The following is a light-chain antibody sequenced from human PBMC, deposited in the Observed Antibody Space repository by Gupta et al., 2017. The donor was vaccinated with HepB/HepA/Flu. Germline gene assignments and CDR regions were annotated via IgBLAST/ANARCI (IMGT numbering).Light chain of an antibody. CDR3: QQRSDGPPTLT. CDR2: DAS. V-gene: IGKV3-11*01. Sequence: EIVLTQSPATLSLSPGERATLSCRASQSVSIYLAWYQQKPGQAPRLLIYDASNRATGIPARCSGSGAGTDVTLTISSREPEDFAVYYCQQRSDGPPTLTFGQGTRLEIK. CDR1: QSVSIY. J-gene: IGKJ5*01.